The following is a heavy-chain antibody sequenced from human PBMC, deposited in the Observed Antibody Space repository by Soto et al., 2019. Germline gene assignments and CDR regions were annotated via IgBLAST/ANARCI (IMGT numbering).Heavy chain of an antibody. CDR2: IKQDGSEK. Sequence: PGGSLRVSWAASGFTFSSYWMSWVRQAPGKGLEWVANIKQDGSEKYYVDSVKGRFTISRDNAKNSLYLQMNSLRAEDTAVYYCACIAAAGTDAFDIWGQGTMVTVSS. CDR1: GFTFSSYW. CDR3: ACIAAAGTDAFDI. J-gene: IGHJ3*02. V-gene: IGHV3-7*01. D-gene: IGHD6-13*01.